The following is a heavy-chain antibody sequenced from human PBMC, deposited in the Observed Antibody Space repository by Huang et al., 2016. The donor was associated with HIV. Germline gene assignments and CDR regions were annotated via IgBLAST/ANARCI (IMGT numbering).Heavy chain of an antibody. J-gene: IGHJ6*02. CDR3: ATKTAGMDI. CDR1: TFTFGAYW. V-gene: IGHV3-7*01. CDR2: IKQDESEK. Sequence: VESGGRSVQPGGSIKLSCVGSTFTFGAYWMSWVGQLPGKGLEWVANIKQDESEKYYVDSVKGRFNISRDNARKVLFLEMDDLRVEDTAIYFCATKTAGMDIWGQGTTVTVSS. D-gene: IGHD1-7*01.